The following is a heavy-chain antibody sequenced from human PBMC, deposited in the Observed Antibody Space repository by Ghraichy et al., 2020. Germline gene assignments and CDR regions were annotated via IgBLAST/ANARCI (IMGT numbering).Heavy chain of an antibody. CDR2: ISGSGGNT. Sequence: GGGGGLSCAASGFTVSNNFMSWVRQAPGKGLEWVSTISGSGGNTFYADSVKGRFTISRDNSKNTLYLQMNTLRAEDTAIYSCAKNSLSLDYGSGKNLYFDYWGQGTLVTVSS. D-gene: IGHD3-10*01. V-gene: IGHV3-23*01. CDR3: AKNSLSLDYGSGKNLYFDY. CDR1: GFTVSNNF. J-gene: IGHJ4*02.